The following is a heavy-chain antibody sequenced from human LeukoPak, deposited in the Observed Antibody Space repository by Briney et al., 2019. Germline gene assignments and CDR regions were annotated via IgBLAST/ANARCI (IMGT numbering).Heavy chain of an antibody. CDR2: IKQDGSEK. D-gene: IGHD3-22*01. CDR3: ARQRSRASGYPTGDFDY. Sequence: PGGSLRLSCAASGFTFSSYWMSWVRQAPGKGLEWVANIKQDGSEKYYVDSVKGRFTISRDNAENSLYLQMDSLRAEDTAVYYCARQRSRASGYPTGDFDYWGQGTLVAVSS. J-gene: IGHJ4*02. CDR1: GFTFSSYW. V-gene: IGHV3-7*01.